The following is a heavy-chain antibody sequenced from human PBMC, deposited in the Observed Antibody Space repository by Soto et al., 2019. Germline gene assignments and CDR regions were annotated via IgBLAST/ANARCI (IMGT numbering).Heavy chain of an antibody. CDR2: ISYDGSNK. J-gene: IGHJ6*02. V-gene: IGHV3-30*18. Sequence: GGSLRLSCAASGFTFSSYGMHWVRQAPGKGLEWVAVISYDGSNKYYADSVKGRFTISRDNSKNTLYLQMNSLRAEDTAVYYCAKVDVAPCEEPPSIAAACGTPNYYYYGMDVWGQGTTVTVSS. D-gene: IGHD6-13*01. CDR3: AKVDVAPCEEPPSIAAACGTPNYYYYGMDV. CDR1: GFTFSSYG.